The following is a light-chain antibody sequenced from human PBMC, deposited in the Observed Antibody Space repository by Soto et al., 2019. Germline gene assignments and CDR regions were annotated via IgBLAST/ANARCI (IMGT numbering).Light chain of an antibody. V-gene: IGKV3-15*01. CDR2: VAS. CDR1: QSVNSN. CDR3: QQYNVWPLT. Sequence: EIVMTQSPVTLSVSPGERATLSCRASQSVNSNLAWYQQKPGQTPKLLIYVASTRATGIPARFSGSGSGTEFTLTISSLQSEDFAVYYCQQYNVWPLTFGGGTKVEFK. J-gene: IGKJ4*01.